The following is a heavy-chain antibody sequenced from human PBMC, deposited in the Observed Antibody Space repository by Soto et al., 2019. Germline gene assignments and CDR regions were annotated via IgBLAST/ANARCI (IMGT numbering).Heavy chain of an antibody. Sequence: QVQLVQSGAEVKKPGSSVKVSCKPSGNTLNTDTITWLRQAPGQGLEWMGRIIPVIGVGTYAQKFQDRVTITADISTTTVYMEVTSLTSEDTATYYCAIGRTGSNGYYWAWGQGTQVTVS. J-gene: IGHJ5*02. CDR2: IIPVIGVG. V-gene: IGHV1-69*02. CDR1: GNTLNTDT. D-gene: IGHD1-26*01. CDR3: AIGRTGSNGYYWA.